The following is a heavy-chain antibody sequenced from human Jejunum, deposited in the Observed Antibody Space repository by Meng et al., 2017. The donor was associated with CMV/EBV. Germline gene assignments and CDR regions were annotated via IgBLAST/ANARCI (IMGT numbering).Heavy chain of an antibody. Sequence: TFNTEAMNWGRQATGKGREGVAGMSGSGVNTYYADAVKGRFTISRDNSKNTLYLQMNSLRGEDTAVYYCAKDRLGSTAVPYFFDYWGQGTLVTVSS. D-gene: IGHD2/OR15-2a*01. V-gene: IGHV3-23*01. CDR2: MSGSGVNT. J-gene: IGHJ4*02. CDR3: AKDRLGSTAVPYFFDY. CDR1: TFNTEA.